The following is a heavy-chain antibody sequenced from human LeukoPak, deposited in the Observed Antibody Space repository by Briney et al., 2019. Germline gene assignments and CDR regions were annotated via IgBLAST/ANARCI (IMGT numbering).Heavy chain of an antibody. J-gene: IGHJ5*02. Sequence: SETLSLTCAVYGGSFSGYYWSWIRQPPGKGLEWIGEINHSGSTNCNPSLKSRVTISVDTSKNQFSLKLSSVTAADTAVYYCARDGYYDFWSGYYNRWFDPWGQGTLVTVSS. CDR1: GGSFSGYY. CDR2: INHSGST. CDR3: ARDGYYDFWSGYYNRWFDP. V-gene: IGHV4-34*01. D-gene: IGHD3-3*01.